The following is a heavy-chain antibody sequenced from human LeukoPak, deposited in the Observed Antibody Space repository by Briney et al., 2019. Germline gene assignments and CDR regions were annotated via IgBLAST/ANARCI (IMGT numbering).Heavy chain of an antibody. V-gene: IGHV3-11*04. J-gene: IGHJ4*02. CDR2: ISSSGSTI. CDR3: ARDREWEIDY. CDR1: GFTVSSNY. Sequence: GGSLRLSCAASGFTVSSNYMSWVRQAPGKGLEWVSYISSSGSTIYYADSVKGRFTISRDNAKNSLYLQMNGLRAEDTAVYYCARDREWEIDYWGQGTLVTVSS. D-gene: IGHD1-26*01.